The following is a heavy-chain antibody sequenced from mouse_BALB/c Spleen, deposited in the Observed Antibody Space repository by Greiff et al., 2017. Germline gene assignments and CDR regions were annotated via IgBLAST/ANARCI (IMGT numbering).Heavy chain of an antibody. D-gene: IGHD1-1*01. CDR2: ISSGGSYT. Sequence: EVKLMESGGGLVKPGGSLKLSCAASGFTFSSYAMSWVRQSPEKRLEWVAEISSGGSYTYYPDTVTGRFTISRDNAKNTLYLEMSSLRSEDTAMYYCAREGTVVATFDYWGQGTTLTVSS. J-gene: IGHJ2*01. CDR1: GFTFSSYA. V-gene: IGHV5-9-4*01. CDR3: AREGTVVATFDY.